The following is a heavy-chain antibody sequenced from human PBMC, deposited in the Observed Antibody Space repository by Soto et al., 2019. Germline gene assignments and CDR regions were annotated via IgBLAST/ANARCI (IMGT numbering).Heavy chain of an antibody. J-gene: IGHJ2*01. CDR1: GFTFSDHY. V-gene: IGHV3-72*01. D-gene: IGHD1-1*01. CDR2: TRNKPNSYTT. CDR3: ARERRLERHYYWYFDL. Sequence: EVQLVESGGGLVQPGGSLRLSCAASGFTFSDHYMDWVRQAPGKALEWVGRTRNKPNSYTTDYAASVKGRFTILRDDSKNSLFLQINSLKTEDTAVYYCARERRLERHYYWYFDLWGRGTLVTVSS.